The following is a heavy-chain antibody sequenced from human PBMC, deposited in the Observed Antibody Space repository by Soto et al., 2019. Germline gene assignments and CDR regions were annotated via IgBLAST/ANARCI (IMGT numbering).Heavy chain of an antibody. V-gene: IGHV3-30*18. CDR1: GFTFSSYG. D-gene: IGHD6-13*01. Sequence: QVQLVESGGGVVQPGRSLRLSCAASGFTFSSYGMHWVRQAPGKGLEWVAVISYDGSNKYYADSVKGRFTITRDNSKNTLYLQMNSRRAEDTAVYYRAKDTAAAGLGDYWGQGTLVTVSS. CDR2: ISYDGSNK. J-gene: IGHJ4*02. CDR3: AKDTAAAGLGDY.